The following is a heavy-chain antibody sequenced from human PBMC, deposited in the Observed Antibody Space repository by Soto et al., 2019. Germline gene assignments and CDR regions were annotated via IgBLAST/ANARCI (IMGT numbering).Heavy chain of an antibody. D-gene: IGHD3-22*01. Sequence: QLRLQESGPGLVKPSETLSLTCIVSGDSISSGNYFWGWIRQPPGKDLEWIGSISYSGNTYYNPSLKSRLTISVDTSKNPISLKLSSVTAADTAVYYCARPASQGGHYYALHYWGQGTLVTVSS. J-gene: IGHJ4*02. CDR1: GDSISSGNYF. CDR2: ISYSGNT. CDR3: ARPASQGGHYYALHY. V-gene: IGHV4-39*01.